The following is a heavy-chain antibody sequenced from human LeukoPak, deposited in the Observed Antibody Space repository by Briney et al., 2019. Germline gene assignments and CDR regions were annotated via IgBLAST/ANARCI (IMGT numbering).Heavy chain of an antibody. D-gene: IGHD6-19*01. J-gene: IGHJ4*02. CDR3: ARDWSGWYAFDY. Sequence: SVKVSCKASGFTFTNSALQWVRQARGQRLEWLGWIVVGSDHTNYAQQFQERVTITMDMSTTTAFMELSSLRSEDTAVYYCARDWSGWYAFDYWGQGTLVTVSS. V-gene: IGHV1-58*01. CDR2: IVVGSDHT. CDR1: GFTFTNSA.